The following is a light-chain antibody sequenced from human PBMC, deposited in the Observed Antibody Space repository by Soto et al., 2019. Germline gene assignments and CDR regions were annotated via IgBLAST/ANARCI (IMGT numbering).Light chain of an antibody. J-gene: IGLJ1*01. CDR2: DDN. Sequence: QSVLTQPASVSGSPGQSITISCTGTSSDVVTYNRVSWYQQYPGKAPKLMIYDDNKRPSGVSNRFSGSKSGATASLTISGLQAEDEADYYCCAGRTVFFVFGSGTKVTVL. CDR3: CAGRTVFFV. V-gene: IGLV2-23*01. CDR1: SSDVVTYNR.